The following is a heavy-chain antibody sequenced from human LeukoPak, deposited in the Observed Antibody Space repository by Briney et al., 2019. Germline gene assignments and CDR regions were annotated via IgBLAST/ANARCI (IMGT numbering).Heavy chain of an antibody. Sequence: GGSLRLSCAASGFTFSSYGMHWVRQAPGKGLEWVAVIWYDGSNKYYADSVKGRFTISRDNSKNTAYLQMNSLKTEDTAVYYCTPLHDSKVDSAPFDYWGQGTLVTVSS. CDR2: IWYDGSNK. J-gene: IGHJ4*02. D-gene: IGHD3-22*01. CDR3: TPLHDSKVDSAPFDY. V-gene: IGHV3-33*01. CDR1: GFTFSSYG.